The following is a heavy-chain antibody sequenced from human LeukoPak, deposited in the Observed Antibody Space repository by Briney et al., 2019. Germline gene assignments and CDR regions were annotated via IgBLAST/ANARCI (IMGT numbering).Heavy chain of an antibody. D-gene: IGHD3-10*01. Sequence: GGSLRLSCAASGFTFSSYWMSWVRQAPGKGLEWVANIKQDGSEKYYVDSVKGRFTISRDNAKNSLYLQMNSLRAEDTAVYYCAREMGDYYGSGRNYWGQGTLVTVSS. CDR2: IKQDGSEK. CDR1: GFTFSSYW. J-gene: IGHJ4*02. CDR3: AREMGDYYGSGRNY. V-gene: IGHV3-7*01.